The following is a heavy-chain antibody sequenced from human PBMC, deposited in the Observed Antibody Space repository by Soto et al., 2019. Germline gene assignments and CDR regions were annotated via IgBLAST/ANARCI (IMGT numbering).Heavy chain of an antibody. V-gene: IGHV4-31*03. J-gene: IGHJ6*03. CDR1: GGSISSGGYY. D-gene: IGHD4-4*01. Sequence: SETLSLTCTVSGGSISSGGYYWSWIRQHPGKGLEWIGYIYYSGSTYYNPSLKSRVTISVDTSKNQFSLKLSSVTAADTAVYYCAESNYRANYMDVWGQGIMVTVSS. CDR3: AESNYRANYMDV. CDR2: IYYSGST.